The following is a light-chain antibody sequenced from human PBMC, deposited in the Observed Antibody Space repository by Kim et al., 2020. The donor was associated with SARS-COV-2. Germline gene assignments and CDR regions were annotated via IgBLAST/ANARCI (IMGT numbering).Light chain of an antibody. V-gene: IGLV3-21*04. CDR3: QGWDSSSDHPV. J-gene: IGLJ3*02. Sequence: APGKTARITCGGNNIGSKSVHWYQQKPGQAPVLVIYYDSDRTSGIPERFSGSNSGNTATLTISRVEAGDEADYYCQGWDSSSDHPVFGGGTKLTVL. CDR2: YDS. CDR1: NIGSKS.